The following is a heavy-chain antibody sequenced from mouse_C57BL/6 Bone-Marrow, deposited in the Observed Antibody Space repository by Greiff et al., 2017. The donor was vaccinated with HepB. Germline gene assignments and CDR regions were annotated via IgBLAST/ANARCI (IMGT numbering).Heavy chain of an antibody. V-gene: IGHV14-1*01. CDR3: TGVSSPYWYFDV. CDR1: GFNIKDYY. J-gene: IGHJ1*03. D-gene: IGHD1-1*01. CDR2: IDPEDGDT. Sequence: VQLQQSGAELVRPGASVKLSCTASGFNIKDYYMHWVKQRPEQGLEWIGRIDPEDGDTEYAPKFQGKATMTADTSSNTAYLQLSSLTSEDTAVYYCTGVSSPYWYFDVWGTGTTVTVSS.